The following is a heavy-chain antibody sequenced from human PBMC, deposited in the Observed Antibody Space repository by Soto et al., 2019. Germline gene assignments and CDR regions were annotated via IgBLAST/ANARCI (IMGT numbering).Heavy chain of an antibody. CDR2: IDPSDSYT. J-gene: IGHJ6*02. CDR3: ASGAIAAAGTTSYYYYYGMDV. CDR1: VYSFTSYW. V-gene: IGHV5-10-1*01. D-gene: IGHD6-13*01. Sequence: GESLKIACKGSVYSFTSYWISWVRQMPGKGLEWMGRIDPSDSYTNYSPSFQGHVTISADKSISTAYLQWSSLKASDTAMYYCASGAIAAAGTTSYYYYYGMDVWGQGTTVTVSS.